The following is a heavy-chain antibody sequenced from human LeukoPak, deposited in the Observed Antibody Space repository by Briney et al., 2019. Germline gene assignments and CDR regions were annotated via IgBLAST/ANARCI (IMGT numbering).Heavy chain of an antibody. CDR2: IKQDGSEK. J-gene: IGHJ4*02. CDR1: GLTFSRYW. Sequence: GGSLRLSCAASGLTFSRYWMTWFRQAPGKGLEWVANIKQDGSEKYYVDSVKGRFTISRDNAKNSLYLQMNSLRAEDTAVYYCATFDYYGSGRGPFDYWGQGTLVTVSS. D-gene: IGHD3-10*01. CDR3: ATFDYYGSGRGPFDY. V-gene: IGHV3-7*01.